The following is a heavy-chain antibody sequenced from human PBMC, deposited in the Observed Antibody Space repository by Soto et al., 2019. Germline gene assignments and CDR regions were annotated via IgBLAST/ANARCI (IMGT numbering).Heavy chain of an antibody. CDR1: GGPLYGYY. D-gene: IGHD6-6*01. CDR2: INHSGST. CDR3: ARGGQLVNYGMDV. J-gene: IGHJ6*02. V-gene: IGHV4-34*01. Sequence: LSPTSTVHGGPLYGYYWCWIRQPPGKGLEWIGEINHSGSTNYNPSLKSRVTISVDTSKNQFSLKLSSVTAADTAVYYCARGGQLVNYGMDVWGQGTTVT.